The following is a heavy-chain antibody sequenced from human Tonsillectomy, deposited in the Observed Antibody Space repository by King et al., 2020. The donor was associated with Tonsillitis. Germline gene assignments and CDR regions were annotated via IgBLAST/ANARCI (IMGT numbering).Heavy chain of an antibody. CDR1: GDSINSGPYY. D-gene: IGHD4-17*01. CDR3: AREDFGDYPY. J-gene: IGHJ4*02. CDR2: ISSSGST. V-gene: IGHV4-61*02. Sequence: QLQESGPGLVKPSQTLSLSCTDSGDSINSGPYYWNWIRQPAGKGLEWIGRISSSGSTNSNPSLKSRVTISVDTSENQFSLKLSSVTAADTAVYYCAREDFGDYPYWGQGTLVTVSS.